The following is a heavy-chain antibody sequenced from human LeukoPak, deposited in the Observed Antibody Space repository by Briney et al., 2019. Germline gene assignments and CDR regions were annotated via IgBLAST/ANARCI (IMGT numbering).Heavy chain of an antibody. J-gene: IGHJ4*02. V-gene: IGHV1-2*02. D-gene: IGHD2-2*01. CDR3: ARGGYCSSTSCYPPGY. CDR2: INPNSGGT. Sequence: ASVKVSCKASGYTFTGYYMHWVRQAPGQGPEWMGWINPNSGGTNYAQKFQGRVTMTRDTSISTAYMELSRLRSDDTAVYYCARGGYCSSTSCYPPGYWGQGTLVTVSS. CDR1: GYTFTGYY.